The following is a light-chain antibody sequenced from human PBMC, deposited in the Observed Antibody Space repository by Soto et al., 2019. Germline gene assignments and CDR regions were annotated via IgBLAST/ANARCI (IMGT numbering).Light chain of an antibody. CDR1: QSVSSSF. CDR3: QEDGSSPWT. J-gene: IGKJ1*01. V-gene: IGKV3-20*01. Sequence: EIVLTQSPGTLSLSPGERATLSCRASQSVSSSFLAWYQQKPGQAPTLLIYGASSRATGIPDRFRGSGSGTDFTITISRREPEDSAVYYCQEDGSSPWTFGQGTKVEIK. CDR2: GAS.